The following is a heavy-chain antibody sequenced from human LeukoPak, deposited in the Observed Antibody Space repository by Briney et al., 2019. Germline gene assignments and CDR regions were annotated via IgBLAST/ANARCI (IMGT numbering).Heavy chain of an antibody. CDR1: GGSFSGYY. CDR2: INHSGST. D-gene: IGHD2-21*01. CDR3: ARRIVVVIATYNWFDP. J-gene: IGHJ5*02. V-gene: IGHV4-34*01. Sequence: SETLSLTCAVYGGSFSGYYWSWIHQPPGKGLEWIGEINHSGSTNYNPSLKSRVTISVDTSKNQFSLKLSSVTAADTAVYYCARRIVVVIATYNWFDPWGQGTLVTVSS.